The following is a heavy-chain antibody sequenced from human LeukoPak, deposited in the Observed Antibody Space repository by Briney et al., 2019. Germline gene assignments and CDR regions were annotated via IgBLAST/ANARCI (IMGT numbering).Heavy chain of an antibody. D-gene: IGHD1-26*01. J-gene: IGHJ6*03. CDR3: ARVGRSRGSLPNSYYYMDV. CDR2: IIPMFGSA. CDR1: GDIFNSYS. Sequence: SVKVSCKASGDIFNSYSVSWVRQAAGQGLEWLGGIIPMFGSANYAQKFQGRVTITTDQSTTIVYMELSSLSSEDTAVYYCARVGRSRGSLPNSYYYMDVWGKGTTVTVSS. V-gene: IGHV1-69*05.